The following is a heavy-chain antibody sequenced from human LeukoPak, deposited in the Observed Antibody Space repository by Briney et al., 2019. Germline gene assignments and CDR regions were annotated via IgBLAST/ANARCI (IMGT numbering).Heavy chain of an antibody. CDR1: GGSISNYH. CDR3: ARVKYSSGSTSSWFDP. J-gene: IGHJ5*02. V-gene: IGHV4-59*08. CDR2: IEYSGGT. D-gene: IGHD3-10*01. Sequence: SETLSLTCTVSGGSISNYHWSWFRQPPGTGLEWIVYIEYSGGTTYNSSLKSRVTISVDTSKNQFSLKLNSVTAADTAVYYCARVKYSSGSTSSWFDPWGQGTPVAVSS.